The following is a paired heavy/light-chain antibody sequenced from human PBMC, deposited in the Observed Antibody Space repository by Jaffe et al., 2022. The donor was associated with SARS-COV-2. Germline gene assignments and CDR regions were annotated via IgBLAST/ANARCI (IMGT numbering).Light chain of an antibody. CDR2: AAS. CDR1: QSISNY. CDR3: QQSYSTPRT. J-gene: IGKJ1*01. Sequence: DIQMTQSPSSLSASVGDRVTITCRASQSISNYLNWYQQKPGAAPKLLIYAASSLQSGVPSRFSGSGSGTDFTLTISSLLPEDFATYYCQQSYSTPRTFGQGTKVEIK. V-gene: IGKV1-39*01.
Heavy chain of an antibody. V-gene: IGHV4-34*01. J-gene: IGHJ2*01. Sequence: QVQLQQWGAGLLKPSETLSLTCVVYGGSFSGYYWSWIRQPPGKGPEWIGEINHSGSTNYNPSLKSRVTISVDTSKNQFSLKLSSVTAADTAVYYCAREPNWNSPPYWYFDLWGRGTLVIVSS. CDR1: GGSFSGYY. CDR3: AREPNWNSPPYWYFDL. D-gene: IGHD1-7*01. CDR2: INHSGST.